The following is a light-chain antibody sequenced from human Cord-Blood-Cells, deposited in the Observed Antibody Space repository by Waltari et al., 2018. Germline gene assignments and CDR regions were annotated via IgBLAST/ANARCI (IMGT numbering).Light chain of an antibody. CDR3: QKYNSAPWT. CDR2: AAS. Sequence: DIQMTQSPSSLSASVGDRVTITCRASQGIGNYLAWYQQKPGKVPKLLIYAASTLQSGVPSLFSGSRSGTDFTLTSSSLQPEDVATYYCQKYNSAPWTFGQGTKVEIK. CDR1: QGIGNY. J-gene: IGKJ1*01. V-gene: IGKV1-27*01.